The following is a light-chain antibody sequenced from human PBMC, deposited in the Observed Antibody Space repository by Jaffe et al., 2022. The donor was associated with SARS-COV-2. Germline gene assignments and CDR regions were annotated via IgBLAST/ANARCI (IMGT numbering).Light chain of an antibody. V-gene: IGKV4-1*01. Sequence: DIVMTQSPDSLAVSLGERATINCKSSQSVLYSSNNKNYLAWYQQKPGQPPKLLIYWASTRESGVPDRFSGSGSGTDFTLTISSLQAEDVAVYYCQQYYSTGGFGQGTKVEIK. CDR1: QSVLYSSNNKNY. CDR2: WAS. CDR3: QQYYSTGG. J-gene: IGKJ1*01.